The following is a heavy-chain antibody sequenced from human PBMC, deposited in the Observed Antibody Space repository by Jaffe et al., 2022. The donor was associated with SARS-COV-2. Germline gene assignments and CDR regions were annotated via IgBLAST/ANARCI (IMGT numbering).Heavy chain of an antibody. Sequence: QVQLQESGPGLVKPSETLSLTCAVSGGSINRYYWSWIRQPPGKGLEWIGFIYYSGRASYNPSLKSRVAISVDMSKHQFSLKLSSVTAADTAVYYCARQMEYYDGFYYYNMDVWGKGTTVSVSS. J-gene: IGHJ6*03. CDR2: IYYSGRA. CDR3: ARQMEYYDGFYYYNMDV. V-gene: IGHV4-59*01. CDR1: GGSINRYY. D-gene: IGHD3-22*01.